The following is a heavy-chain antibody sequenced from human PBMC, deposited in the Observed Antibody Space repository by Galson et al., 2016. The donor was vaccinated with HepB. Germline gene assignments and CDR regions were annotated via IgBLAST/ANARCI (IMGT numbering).Heavy chain of an antibody. V-gene: IGHV1-3*01. D-gene: IGHD3-10*01. Sequence: SVKVSCKASGYRFTSFVIHWMRQAPGQSLEWMGWISPGNGQTKYSQKFQDRVTITRDTSASPAFMVMSSLRSEDTAVYSCARVHYYGSGSPYYFDFWGQGTLVTVSS. CDR2: ISPGNGQT. CDR1: GYRFTSFV. J-gene: IGHJ4*02. CDR3: ARVHYYGSGSPYYFDF.